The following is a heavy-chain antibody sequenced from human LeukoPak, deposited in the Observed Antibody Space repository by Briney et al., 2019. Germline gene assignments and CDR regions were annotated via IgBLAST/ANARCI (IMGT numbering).Heavy chain of an antibody. CDR3: AKIPYYDFWSGYYTE. CDR1: GFTFSSYA. V-gene: IGHV3-23*01. CDR2: ISGSGGST. Sequence: PGGALRLSCAASGFTFSSYAMSWVRQAPGKGLGWVSAISGSGGSTYYADSAKGRFTISRDNSKNTLYLQMNSLRAEDTAVYYCAKIPYYDFWSGYYTEGGQGTLVTVSS. J-gene: IGHJ4*02. D-gene: IGHD3-3*01.